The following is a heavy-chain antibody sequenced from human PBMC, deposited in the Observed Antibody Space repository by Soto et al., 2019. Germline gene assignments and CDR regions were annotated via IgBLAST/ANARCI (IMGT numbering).Heavy chain of an antibody. J-gene: IGHJ3*02. Sequence: EVQLVESGGGLIQPGGSLRLSCAASGFTVSSNYMSWVRQAPGKGLEWVSVIHSGGSTYYADSVKGRFTISRDNSKNTLYLQMNSLRAEDTAVYYCARDVGYCSGGSCTYSDAFDIWGQGTMVTVSS. V-gene: IGHV3-53*01. CDR2: IHSGGST. CDR1: GFTVSSNY. D-gene: IGHD2-15*01. CDR3: ARDVGYCSGGSCTYSDAFDI.